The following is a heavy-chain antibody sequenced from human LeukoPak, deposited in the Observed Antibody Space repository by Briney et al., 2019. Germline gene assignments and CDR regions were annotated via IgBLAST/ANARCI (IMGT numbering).Heavy chain of an antibody. CDR2: TYYRSKWYN. Sequence: SQTLSLTCAISGDSVSSNSAAWNWIRQSPSRGLEWLGRTYYRSKWYNDYAVSVKSRITINPDTSKSQFSLQLNSVTPEDTAVYYCAREVVTMVRGVSINWFDPWGQGTLVTVSS. D-gene: IGHD3-10*01. J-gene: IGHJ5*02. CDR1: GDSVSSNSAA. V-gene: IGHV6-1*01. CDR3: AREVVTMVRGVSINWFDP.